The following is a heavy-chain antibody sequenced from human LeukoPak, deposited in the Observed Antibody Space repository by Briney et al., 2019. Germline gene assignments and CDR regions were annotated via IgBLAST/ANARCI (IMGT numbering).Heavy chain of an antibody. J-gene: IGHJ4*02. D-gene: IGHD5-18*01. Sequence: PSETLSLTCTVSGGSISSYYWSWIRQPPGKGLEWIGYIYYSGSTNYNPSLKSRVTISVHTSKNQFSLKLSSVTAADTAVYYCARVQIGYSYGLFDYWGQGTLVIVSS. CDR3: ARVQIGYSYGLFDY. CDR2: IYYSGST. CDR1: GGSISSYY. V-gene: IGHV4-59*01.